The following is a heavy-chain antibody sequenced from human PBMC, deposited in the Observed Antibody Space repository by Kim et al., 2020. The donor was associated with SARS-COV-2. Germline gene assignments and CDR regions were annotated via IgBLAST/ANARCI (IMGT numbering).Heavy chain of an antibody. J-gene: IGHJ4*02. CDR2: INHSGST. CDR3: ARARLRPGYFDY. V-gene: IGHV4-34*01. CDR1: GGSFSGYY. D-gene: IGHD4-17*01. Sequence: SETLSLTCAVYGGSFSGYYWSWIRQPPGKGLEWIGEINHSGSTNYNPSLKSRVTISVDTSKNQFSLKLSSVTAADTAVYYCARARLRPGYFDYWGQGT.